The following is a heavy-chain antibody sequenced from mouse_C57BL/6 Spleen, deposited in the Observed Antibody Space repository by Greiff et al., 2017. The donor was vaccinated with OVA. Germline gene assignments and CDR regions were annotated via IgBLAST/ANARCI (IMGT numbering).Heavy chain of an antibody. J-gene: IGHJ3*01. CDR3: ARRDDYDGEAWFAY. V-gene: IGHV1-78*01. CDR2: IYPRDGST. D-gene: IGHD2-4*01. CDR1: GYTFTDHT. Sequence: QVQLQQSDAELVKPGASVKISCKVSGYTFTDHTIHWMKQRPEQGLEWIGYIYPRDGSTKYNEEVKGKATLTADKSSSTAYMQLNSLTSEDSAVYFCARRDDYDGEAWFAYWGQGTLVTVSA.